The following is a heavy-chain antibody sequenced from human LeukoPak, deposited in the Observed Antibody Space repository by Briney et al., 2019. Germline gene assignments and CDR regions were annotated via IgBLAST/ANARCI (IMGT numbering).Heavy chain of an antibody. Sequence: PSETLSLTCAVYGGSFSGDFWSWIRQSPGKGLEWIGEINHGGSTTYNPSLQSRVTISVDTSKNQFSLKLSSVTAADTAVYYCARGPRYCSGGSCFSDNWFDPWGQGTLVTVSS. J-gene: IGHJ5*02. CDR2: INHGGST. V-gene: IGHV4-34*01. D-gene: IGHD2-15*01. CDR3: ARGPRYCSGGSCFSDNWFDP. CDR1: GGSFSGDF.